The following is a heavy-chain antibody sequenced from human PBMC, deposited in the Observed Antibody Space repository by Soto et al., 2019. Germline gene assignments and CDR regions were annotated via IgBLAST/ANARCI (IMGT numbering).Heavy chain of an antibody. CDR1: GYTFTSYA. Sequence: ASVKVSCKASGYTFTSYAMHWVRQAPGQRLEWMGWINAGNGNTKYSQKFQGRVTIARDTSASTAYMELSSLRSEDTAVYYCARGSGYYYWDDYWGQGTLVTVSS. CDR3: ARGSGYYYWDDY. J-gene: IGHJ4*02. CDR2: INAGNGNT. V-gene: IGHV1-3*01. D-gene: IGHD3-22*01.